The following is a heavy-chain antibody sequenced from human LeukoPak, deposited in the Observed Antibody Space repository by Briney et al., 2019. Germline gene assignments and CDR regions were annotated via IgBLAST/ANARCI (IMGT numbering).Heavy chain of an antibody. CDR3: TREDRDTFDI. V-gene: IGHV6-1*01. J-gene: IGHJ3*02. Sequence: SQTLSLTCAISGDSVSSNSATWNWIRQSPSRGLEWLGRTYYRSKWYNDYAVSVRGRITVNPGTSKNQFSLQLNSVTPEDTAVYYCTREDRDTFDIWGQGTVVTVSS. CDR1: GDSVSSNSAT. CDR2: TYYRSKWYN.